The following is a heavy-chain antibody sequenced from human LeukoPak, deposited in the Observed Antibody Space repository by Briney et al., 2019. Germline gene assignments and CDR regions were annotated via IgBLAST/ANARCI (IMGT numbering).Heavy chain of an antibody. J-gene: IGHJ6*02. Sequence: TPSETLSLTCTVPGGSISSYYWSWIRQPPGKGLEWIGYIYYSGSTDYNPSLKSRVTISVDTSKNQFSLRLTSVTAADTAVYYCARDTGYGMDVWGQGTKVTVSS. CDR1: GGSISSYY. V-gene: IGHV4-59*01. CDR2: IYYSGST. CDR3: ARDTGYGMDV.